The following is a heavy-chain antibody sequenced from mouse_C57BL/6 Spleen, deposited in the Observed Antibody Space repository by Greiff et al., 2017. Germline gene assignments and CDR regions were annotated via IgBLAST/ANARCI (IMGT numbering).Heavy chain of an antibody. Sequence: EVKLQESGPGLVKPSQSLSLTCSVTGYSITSGYYWNWIRQFPGNKLEWMGYISYDGSNNYNPSLKNRISITRDTSKNQFFLKLNSVTTEDTATYYCAREELGHFDVWGTGTTVTVSS. V-gene: IGHV3-6*01. CDR3: AREELGHFDV. CDR1: GYSITSGYY. D-gene: IGHD4-1*01. CDR2: ISYDGSN. J-gene: IGHJ1*03.